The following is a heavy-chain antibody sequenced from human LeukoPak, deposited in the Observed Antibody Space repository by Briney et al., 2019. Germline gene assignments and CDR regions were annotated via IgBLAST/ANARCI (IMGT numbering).Heavy chain of an antibody. J-gene: IGHJ5*02. CDR1: GGSISSSSYY. CDR3: ARVNYYDSSGPEWFDP. Sequence: SETLSLTCTVSGGSISSSSYYWGWIRQPPGKGLEWIGSIYYSGSTYYNPPLKSRVTISVDTSKNQFSLKLSSVTAADTAVYYCARVNYYDSSGPEWFDPWGQGTLVTVSS. CDR2: IYYSGST. V-gene: IGHV4-39*01. D-gene: IGHD3-22*01.